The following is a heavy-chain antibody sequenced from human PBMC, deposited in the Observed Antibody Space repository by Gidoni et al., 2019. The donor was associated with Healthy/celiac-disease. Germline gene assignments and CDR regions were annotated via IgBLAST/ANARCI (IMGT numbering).Heavy chain of an antibody. D-gene: IGHD4-17*01. V-gene: IGHV3-23*01. Sequence: EVQLSESGGGLVQPGGSLRLSCASSGFTFSSYAMSWVRQAPGKGLEWVSAISGSGGSTYYADSVKGRFTISRDNSKNTLYLQMNSLRAEDTAVYYCASTYDYGDYVPDYWGQGTLVTVSS. CDR2: ISGSGGST. CDR1: GFTFSSYA. CDR3: ASTYDYGDYVPDY. J-gene: IGHJ4*02.